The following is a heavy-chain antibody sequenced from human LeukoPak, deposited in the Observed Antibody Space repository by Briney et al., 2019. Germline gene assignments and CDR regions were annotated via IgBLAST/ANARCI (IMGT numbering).Heavy chain of an antibody. CDR2: ISGSGGST. D-gene: IGHD3-22*01. V-gene: IGHV3-23*01. Sequence: PGGSLRPSCAASGFTFSCYAMSWVRQAPGKGLEWVSAISGSGGSTYYADSVKGRFTISRDNSKNTLYLQMNSLRAEDTAVYYCAKDRYDSSGYYRHDAFDIWGQGTMVTVSS. CDR3: AKDRYDSSGYYRHDAFDI. J-gene: IGHJ3*02. CDR1: GFTFSCYA.